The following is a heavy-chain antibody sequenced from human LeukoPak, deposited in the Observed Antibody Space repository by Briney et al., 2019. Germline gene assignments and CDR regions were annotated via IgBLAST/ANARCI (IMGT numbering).Heavy chain of an antibody. CDR1: GFTFSDHY. CDR3: ARGYYYGSGSYYRD. D-gene: IGHD3-10*01. Sequence: GGSLRLSCAASGFTFSDHYMDWVRQAPGRGLEWVGRTRNKANSYTTEYAASVKARFTISRDDSKNSLYLQMNSLKTEDTAVYYCARGYYYGSGSYYRDWGQGTLVTVSS. V-gene: IGHV3-72*01. J-gene: IGHJ4*02. CDR2: TRNKANSYTT.